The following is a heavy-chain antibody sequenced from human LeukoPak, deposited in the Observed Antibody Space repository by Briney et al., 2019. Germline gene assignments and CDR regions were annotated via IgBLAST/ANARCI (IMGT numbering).Heavy chain of an antibody. D-gene: IGHD6-19*01. Sequence: PSETLSLTCTVSGGSSISSAYYWSWIRQPPGKGLEWIGYIYYSGSTYYNPSLKSRVTISLDTSKNQFSLKLSSVTAADTAVYYCVRTEVSSGSEDYWGQGTLVTVSP. V-gene: IGHV4-30-4*08. CDR3: VRTEVSSGSEDY. J-gene: IGHJ4*02. CDR1: GGSSISSAYY. CDR2: IYYSGST.